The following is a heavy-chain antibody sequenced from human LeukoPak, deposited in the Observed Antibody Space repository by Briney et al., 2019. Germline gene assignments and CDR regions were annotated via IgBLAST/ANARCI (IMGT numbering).Heavy chain of an antibody. V-gene: IGHV4-59*02. Sequence: SETLSLTCTVSGDSVSSYWSWIRQPPGKGLRWIGYIYYGGSTNYNPSLKSRVTISVDSSKNQFSLRLTSVTAADTALYYCARGSDSSGWRRFDYWGQGILVTVPS. CDR3: ARGSDSSGWRRFDY. J-gene: IGHJ4*02. CDR2: IYYGGST. D-gene: IGHD6-19*01. CDR1: GDSVSSY.